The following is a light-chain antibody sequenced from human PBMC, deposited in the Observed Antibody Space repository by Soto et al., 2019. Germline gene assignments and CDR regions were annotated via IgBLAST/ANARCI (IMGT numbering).Light chain of an antibody. CDR3: QQYNNWPRT. V-gene: IGKV3D-15*01. Sequence: EIVLTQSPDTLSVSPGERATLSCRASQSISRTLAWYQQKSGQPPRLLIYDASTSATGFPARFSGSGSGTEFTLTISSLQSEDFAVYYCQQYNNWPRTFGRGTTVEIK. CDR1: QSISRT. J-gene: IGKJ4*01. CDR2: DAS.